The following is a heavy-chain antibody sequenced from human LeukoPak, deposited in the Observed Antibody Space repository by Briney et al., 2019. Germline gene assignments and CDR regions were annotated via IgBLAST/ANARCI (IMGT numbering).Heavy chain of an antibody. CDR1: GFTVSSNY. V-gene: IGHV3-7*01. D-gene: IGHD6-13*01. J-gene: IGHJ4*02. CDR2: IKQDGSEK. CDR3: ASSHSSSWYYFDY. Sequence: PGGSLRLSCAASGFTVSSNYMSWVRQAPGKGLEWVANIKQDGSEKYYVDSVKGRFTISRDNAKNSLYLQMNSLRAEDTAVYYCASSHSSSWYYFDYWGQGTLVTVSS.